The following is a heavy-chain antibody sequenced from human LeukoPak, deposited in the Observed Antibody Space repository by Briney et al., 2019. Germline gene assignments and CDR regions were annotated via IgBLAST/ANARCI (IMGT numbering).Heavy chain of an antibody. CDR2: IYHSGST. V-gene: IGHV4-38-2*01. Sequence: PSETLSLTCAVSGYSISSGYYWGWIRQPPGKGLEWIGSIYHSGSTYYNPSLKSRVTMSVDTSKNQFSLKLSSVTAADTAVYYCARGIGGYFDYWGQGTLVTVSS. J-gene: IGHJ4*02. CDR3: ARGIGGYFDY. D-gene: IGHD2/OR15-2a*01. CDR1: GYSISSGYY.